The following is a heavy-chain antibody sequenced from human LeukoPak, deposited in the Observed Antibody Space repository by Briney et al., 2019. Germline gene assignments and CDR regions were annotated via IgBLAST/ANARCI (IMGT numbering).Heavy chain of an antibody. CDR3: ATSQWLPDAFDI. D-gene: IGHD3-22*01. J-gene: IGHJ3*02. Sequence: GESLKISYKGSGYRFSSNWIAWVRQMPGKGLEWMGVIYPGDSDTRYSPSFQGLVTFSVDKSINTAYLQWNNLKASDTAMYYCATSQWLPDAFDIWGQGTMVTVSS. V-gene: IGHV5-51*01. CDR2: IYPGDSDT. CDR1: GYRFSSNW.